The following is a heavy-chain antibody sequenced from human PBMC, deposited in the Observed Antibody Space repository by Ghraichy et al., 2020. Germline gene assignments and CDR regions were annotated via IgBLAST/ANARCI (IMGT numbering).Heavy chain of an antibody. Sequence: SQTLSLTCTVSGGSISSYYWSWIRQPPGKGLEWIGYIYYSGSTNYNPSLKSRVTISVDTSKNQFSLKLSSVTAADTAVYYCARSGHFWGYCSSTSCYSNYYGMDVWGQGTTVTVSS. D-gene: IGHD2-2*01. V-gene: IGHV4-59*08. CDR1: GGSISSYY. CDR3: ARSGHFWGYCSSTSCYSNYYGMDV. J-gene: IGHJ6*02. CDR2: IYYSGST.